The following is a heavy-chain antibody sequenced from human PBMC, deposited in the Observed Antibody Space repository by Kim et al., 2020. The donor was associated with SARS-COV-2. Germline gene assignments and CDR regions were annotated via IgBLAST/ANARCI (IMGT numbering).Heavy chain of an antibody. Sequence: ASVKVSCKASGYTFTSYAMHWVRQAAGQRLEWMGWINAGNGNTKYSQKFQGRVTITRDTSASTAYMELSSLRSEDTAVYYCARDSYYDIFRYYYYYMDVWGKGTTVTVSS. V-gene: IGHV1-3*01. CDR1: GYTFTSYA. CDR3: ARDSYYDIFRYYYYYMDV. J-gene: IGHJ6*03. D-gene: IGHD3-9*01. CDR2: INAGNGNT.